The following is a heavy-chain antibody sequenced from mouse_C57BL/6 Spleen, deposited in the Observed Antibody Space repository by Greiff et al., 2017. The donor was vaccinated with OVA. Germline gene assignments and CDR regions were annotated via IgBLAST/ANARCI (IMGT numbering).Heavy chain of an antibody. CDR1: GYTFTDYY. Sequence: EVQLQQSGPELVKPGASVKISCKASGYTFTDYYMNWVKQSHGKSLEWIGDINPNNGGTSYNQKFKGKATLTVDKSSSTAYMELRSLTSEDSAVYYCARDIDYGSSYGYFDVWGTGTTVTVSS. J-gene: IGHJ1*03. CDR2: INPNNGGT. CDR3: ARDIDYGSSYGYFDV. V-gene: IGHV1-26*01. D-gene: IGHD1-1*01.